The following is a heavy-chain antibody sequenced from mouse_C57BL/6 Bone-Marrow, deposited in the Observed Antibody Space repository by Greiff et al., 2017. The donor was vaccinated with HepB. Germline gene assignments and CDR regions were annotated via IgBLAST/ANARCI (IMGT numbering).Heavy chain of an antibody. CDR2: IYPGSGST. V-gene: IGHV1-55*01. Sequence: VQLQQSGAELVKPGASVKMSCKASGYTFTSYWITWVKQRPGQGLEWIGDIYPGSGSTNYNEKFKSKATLTVDTSSSTAYMQLSSLTSEDSAVYYCARDPSYYYGSSPYYFDYWGQGTTLTVSS. J-gene: IGHJ2*01. CDR3: ARDPSYYYGSSPYYFDY. CDR1: GYTFTSYW. D-gene: IGHD1-1*01.